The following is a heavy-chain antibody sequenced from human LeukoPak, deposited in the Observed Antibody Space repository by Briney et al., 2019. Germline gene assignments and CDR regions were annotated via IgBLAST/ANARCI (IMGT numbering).Heavy chain of an antibody. Sequence: NPSQTLSLTCSVSGDSISSRTYYWTWIRQHPEKGLEWIGYIWNSGSTNYNPSLKSRVTISVDTSKNQFSLKLTSMTAADTAVYYCARDASSTFPNWFDPWGQGILVIVSS. V-gene: IGHV4-31*03. J-gene: IGHJ5*02. CDR3: ARDASSTFPNWFDP. CDR1: GDSISSRTYY. CDR2: IWNSGST. D-gene: IGHD6-6*01.